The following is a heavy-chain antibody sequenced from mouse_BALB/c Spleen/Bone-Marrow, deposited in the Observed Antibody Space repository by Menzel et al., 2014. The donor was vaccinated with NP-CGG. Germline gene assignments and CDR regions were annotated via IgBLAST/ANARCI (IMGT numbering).Heavy chain of an antibody. CDR3: ARDRGYYKDVGDY. D-gene: IGHD2-3*01. Sequence: VQRVESGPGLVAPSQSLSITCTVSGFSLTSYGVHWVRQPPGKGLEWLGVIWAGGSTNYNSALMSRLSISKDNSESQVFLKMNGLQTDDTAIYYCARDRGYYKDVGDYWGQGTTLTVSS. CDR2: IWAGGST. CDR1: GFSLTSYG. J-gene: IGHJ2*01. V-gene: IGHV2-9*02.